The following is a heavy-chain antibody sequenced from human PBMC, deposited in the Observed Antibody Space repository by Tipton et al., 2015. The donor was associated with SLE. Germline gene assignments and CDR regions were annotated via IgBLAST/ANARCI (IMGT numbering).Heavy chain of an antibody. CDR1: GFTFSSYA. V-gene: IGHV3-23*03. D-gene: IGHD1-26*01. CDR2: IYSGGSST. Sequence: GSLRLSCEASGFTFSSYAMSWVRQAPGKGLEWVSVIYSGGSSTNYAGSVKGRFTISRDNSKNTLYLQMNSLRAEDTAVYYCARVGGMGATGDAFDIWGQGTMVTVSS. CDR3: ARVGGMGATGDAFDI. J-gene: IGHJ3*02.